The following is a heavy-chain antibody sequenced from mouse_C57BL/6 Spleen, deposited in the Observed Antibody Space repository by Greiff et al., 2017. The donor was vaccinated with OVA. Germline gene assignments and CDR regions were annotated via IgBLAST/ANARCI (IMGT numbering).Heavy chain of an antibody. CDR1: GYTFTSYW. D-gene: IGHD2-3*01. J-gene: IGHJ4*01. CDR2: INPSNGGT. CDR3: ARLEGYYVRAMDY. Sequence: QVQLQQSGTELVKPGASVKLSCKASGYTFTSYWMHWVKQRPGQGLEWIGNINPSNGGTNYNEKFKSKATLTVDKSSSTAYMQLSSLTSEDSAVYYCARLEGYYVRAMDYWGQRTSVTVSS. V-gene: IGHV1-53*01.